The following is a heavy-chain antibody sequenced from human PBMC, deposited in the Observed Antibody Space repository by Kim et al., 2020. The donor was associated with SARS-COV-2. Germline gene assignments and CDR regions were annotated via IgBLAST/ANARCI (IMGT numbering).Heavy chain of an antibody. CDR1: GYNFTTYD. CDR3: ARGWFGKNYFDY. D-gene: IGHD3-10*01. J-gene: IGHJ4*02. Sequence: ASVKVSCKASGYNFTTYDIHWVRQVPGQGLEWMGWINAGNGNAKYSQNFQGRVTTTRDTSASTAYMELSSLRSEDTAVYYCARGWFGKNYFDYLGQGTLVTVSS. V-gene: IGHV1-3*01. CDR2: INAGNGNA.